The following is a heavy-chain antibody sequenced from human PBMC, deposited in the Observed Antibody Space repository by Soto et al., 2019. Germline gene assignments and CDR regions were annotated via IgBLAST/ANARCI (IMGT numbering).Heavy chain of an antibody. CDR3: ARIEYSSSSSRWFDP. CDR1: GFTFSSYA. Sequence: GGSLRLSCAASGFTFSSYAMHWVRQAPGKGLEWVAVISYDGSNKYHADSVKGRFTISRDNSKNTLYLQMNSLRAEDTAVYYCARIEYSSSSSRWFDPWGQGTLVTVSS. CDR2: ISYDGSNK. D-gene: IGHD6-6*01. J-gene: IGHJ5*02. V-gene: IGHV3-30-3*01.